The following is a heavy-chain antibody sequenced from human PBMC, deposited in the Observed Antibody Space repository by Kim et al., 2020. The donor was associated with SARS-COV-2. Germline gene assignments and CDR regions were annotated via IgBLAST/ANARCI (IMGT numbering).Heavy chain of an antibody. CDR2: IYYSGST. D-gene: IGHD6-13*01. CDR3: ARQVAAAGNCFDY. V-gene: IGHV4-39*01. Sequence: SETLPLTCTVSGGSISSSSYYWGWIRQPPGKGLEWIGSIYYSGSTYYNPSLKSRVTISVDTSKNQFSLKLSSVTAADTAVYYCARQVAAAGNCFDYWGQGTLVTVSS. J-gene: IGHJ4*02. CDR1: GGSISSSSYY.